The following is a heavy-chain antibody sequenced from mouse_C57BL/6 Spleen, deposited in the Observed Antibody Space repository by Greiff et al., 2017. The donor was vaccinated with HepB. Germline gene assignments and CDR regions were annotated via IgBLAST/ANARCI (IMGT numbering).Heavy chain of an antibody. Sequence: VQLQQSGPELVKPGASVKISCKASGYAFSSSWMNWVKQRPGKGLEWIGRIYPGDGDTNYNGKFKGKATLTADKSSSTAYMQLSSLTSEDSAVYCCAKYYYGLYWGQRTLVTVSA. J-gene: IGHJ3*01. CDR1: GYAFSSSW. CDR3: AKYYYGLY. CDR2: IYPGDGDT. D-gene: IGHD1-1*01. V-gene: IGHV1-82*01.